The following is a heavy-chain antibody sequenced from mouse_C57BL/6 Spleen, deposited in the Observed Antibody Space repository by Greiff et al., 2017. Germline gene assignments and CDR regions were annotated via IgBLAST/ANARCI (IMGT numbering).Heavy chain of an antibody. CDR2: ISSGGSYT. D-gene: IGHD3-3*01. V-gene: IGHV5-6*01. CDR1: GFTFSSYG. Sequence: EVQLVESGGDLVKPGGSLKLSCAASGFTFSSYGMSWVRQTPDKRLEWVATISSGGSYTYYPDSVKGRFTISRDNAKNTLYLQMSSLKSEDTAMYYCARQGGTLMDYWGQGTSVTVSS. CDR3: ARQGGTLMDY. J-gene: IGHJ4*01.